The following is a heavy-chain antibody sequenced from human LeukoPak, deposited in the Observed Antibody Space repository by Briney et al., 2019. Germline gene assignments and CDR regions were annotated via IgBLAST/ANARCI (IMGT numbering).Heavy chain of an antibody. D-gene: IGHD3-3*01. Sequence: SETLSLTCTVSGGSISSYYWSWIRQPPGKGLEWIGEINHSGSTNYNPSLKSRVTISVDTSRNQFSLKLSSVTAADTAVYYCARSGYYRVQHFDYWGQGTLVTVSS. V-gene: IGHV4-34*01. CDR3: ARSGYYRVQHFDY. CDR1: GGSISSYY. CDR2: INHSGST. J-gene: IGHJ4*02.